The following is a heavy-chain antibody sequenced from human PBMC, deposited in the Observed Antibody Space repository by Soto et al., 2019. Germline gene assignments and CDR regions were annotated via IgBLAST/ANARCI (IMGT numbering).Heavy chain of an antibody. CDR3: ARLVGCGYFDY. Sequence: QVQLQESGPGLVKPSETLSLTCTVSGGSISSYYWSWIRQPPGKGLEWIGYIYYSGSTNYNPSLKSRVPISVDTSKNQFSRKLSSVTAADPAVYYCARLVGCGYFDYWGQGTLVTVSS. D-gene: IGHD2-21*01. V-gene: IGHV4-59*08. CDR1: GGSISSYY. CDR2: IYYSGST. J-gene: IGHJ4*02.